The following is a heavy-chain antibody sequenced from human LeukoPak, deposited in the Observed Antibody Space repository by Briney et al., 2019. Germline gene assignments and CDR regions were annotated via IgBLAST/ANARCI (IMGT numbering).Heavy chain of an antibody. CDR3: ARGGLYWFDP. CDR2: THYSGNT. D-gene: IGHD3-10*01. Sequence: SETLSLTCTVSGDSISSGRHYWSWIRQPAGKGLEWIGRTHYSGNTKYNPSLNGRLSISVDTSKNQFSLNITPVTAADTAVYYCARGGLYWFDPWGQGTQVTVSS. CDR1: GDSISSGRHY. V-gene: IGHV4-61*02. J-gene: IGHJ5*02.